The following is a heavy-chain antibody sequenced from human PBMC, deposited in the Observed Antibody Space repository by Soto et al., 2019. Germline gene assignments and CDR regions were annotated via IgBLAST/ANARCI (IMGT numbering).Heavy chain of an antibody. D-gene: IGHD3-10*01. J-gene: IGHJ4*02. Sequence: EVQLLESGGGLVQPGGSLRLSCAASGFTFSSYAMSWVRQAPGKGLEWVSDISGSGGSTYHADSVKGRVTISRDNCKNTVYLQMNSLRAEDTAVYYCAKDGLLWFGEVLCWGQGTLVTVSS. CDR1: GFTFSSYA. CDR3: AKDGLLWFGEVLC. CDR2: ISGSGGST. V-gene: IGHV3-23*01.